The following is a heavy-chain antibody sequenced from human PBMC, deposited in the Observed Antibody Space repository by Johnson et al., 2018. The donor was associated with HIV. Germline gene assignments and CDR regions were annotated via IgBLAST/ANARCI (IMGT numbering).Heavy chain of an antibody. V-gene: IGHV3-33*08. D-gene: IGHD2-15*01. CDR1: GFTVSSNY. Sequence: QVQLVESGGGLIQPGGSLRLSCAASGFTVSSNYMSWVRQAPGKGLEWVAVIWYDGSNKDYADSVKGRFTISRDNAKNSLYLQMNSLRAEDTAVYYCARGGSCYNAHFDIWGQGTMVTVST. J-gene: IGHJ3*02. CDR2: IWYDGSNK. CDR3: ARGGSCYNAHFDI.